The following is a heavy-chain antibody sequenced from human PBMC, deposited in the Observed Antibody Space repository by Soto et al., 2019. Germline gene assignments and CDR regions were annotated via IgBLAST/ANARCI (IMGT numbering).Heavy chain of an antibody. CDR2: IYHSGST. J-gene: IGHJ5*02. V-gene: IGHV4-30-2*01. CDR3: ARTPSP. CDR1: GGPISSGGYS. Sequence: SETLSLTCAVSGGPISSGGYSWSWIRQPPGKGLEWIGYIYHSGSTYYNPSLKSRVTISVDRSKNQFSLKLSSVTAADTAVYYYARTPSPWGQGTLVTVSS.